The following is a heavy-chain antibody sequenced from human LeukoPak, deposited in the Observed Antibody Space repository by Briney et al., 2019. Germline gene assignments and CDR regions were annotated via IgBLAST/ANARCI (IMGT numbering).Heavy chain of an antibody. CDR3: AKVLWFGEFLPFDY. J-gene: IGHJ4*02. CDR1: GFTVSSNF. Sequence: PGGSLRLSCAASGFTVSSNFMAWVRQAPGKGLEWVSAISGSGGSTYYADSVKGRFTISRDNSKNTLYLQMNSLRAEDTAVYYCAKVLWFGEFLPFDYWGQGTLVTVSS. V-gene: IGHV3-23*01. CDR2: ISGSGGST. D-gene: IGHD3-10*01.